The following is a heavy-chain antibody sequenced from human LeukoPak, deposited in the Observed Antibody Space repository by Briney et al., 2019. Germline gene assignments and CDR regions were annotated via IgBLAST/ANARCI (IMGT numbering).Heavy chain of an antibody. CDR1: GVSISSSEW. CDR2: IHRDGRT. Sequence: SETLSLTCAVSGVSISSSEWWIWVRQPPGQGLEWIGEIHRDGRTRYNPSLKSRVAISVDSSKNQFSLKVTSVTAADTAVYYCAWGYGMDVWGQGTTVTVSS. J-gene: IGHJ6*02. CDR3: AWGYGMDV. D-gene: IGHD3-16*01. V-gene: IGHV4-4*02.